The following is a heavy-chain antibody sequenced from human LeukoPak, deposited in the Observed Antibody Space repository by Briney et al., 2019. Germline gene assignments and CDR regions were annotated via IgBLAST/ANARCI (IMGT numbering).Heavy chain of an antibody. J-gene: IGHJ1*01. CDR1: GGSISSSSYY. Sequence: PSETLSLTCTVSGGSISSSSYYWAWIRQPPGKGLEWIGSMYQSGSTNYNPSLKSRITISVDTSKNQFSLNLSSVTAADTAVYYCAGAHGSGHTEYFPHWGQGTLVTVSS. CDR3: AGAHGSGHTEYFPH. D-gene: IGHD3-3*01. V-gene: IGHV4-39*01. CDR2: MYQSGST.